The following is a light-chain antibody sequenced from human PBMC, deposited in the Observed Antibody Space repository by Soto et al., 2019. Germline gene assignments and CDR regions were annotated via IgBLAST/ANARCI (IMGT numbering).Light chain of an antibody. CDR2: RNS. V-gene: IGLV1-47*01. Sequence: QSVLTQPPSASGTPGQRVTISCSGSSSNIGSNYVYWYQQLPGTVPQHLIYRNSERPSGVPDRFSGSKSGTSASLAISGLRSEDEADYYCAAWDDSLSGVVFGGGTKLTVL. CDR3: AAWDDSLSGVV. CDR1: SSNIGSNY. J-gene: IGLJ2*01.